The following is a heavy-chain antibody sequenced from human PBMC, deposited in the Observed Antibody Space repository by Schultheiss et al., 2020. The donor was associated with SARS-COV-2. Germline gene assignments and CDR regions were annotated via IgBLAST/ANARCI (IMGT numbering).Heavy chain of an antibody. J-gene: IGHJ6*03. CDR2: ISWNSGSI. D-gene: IGHD6-6*01. CDR3: ARSRYGTSSHNYYMDV. Sequence: GGSLRLSCAASGFTFSSYAMSWVRQAPGKGLEWVSAISWNSGSIGYADSVKGRFTISRDNAKNSLYLQMDSLRVEDTAVYYCARSRYGTSSHNYYMDVWGKGTTVTVSS. V-gene: IGHV3-20*04. CDR1: GFTFSSYA.